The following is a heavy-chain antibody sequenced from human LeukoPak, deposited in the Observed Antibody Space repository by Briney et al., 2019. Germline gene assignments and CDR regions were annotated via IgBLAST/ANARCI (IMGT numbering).Heavy chain of an antibody. CDR1: GSTFRSYA. CDR3: AKDPRVLLWFGESVIDAFDI. CDR2: ITADGGST. J-gene: IGHJ3*02. V-gene: IGHV3-23*01. D-gene: IGHD3-10*01. Sequence: GGSLRLSCAVSGSTFRSYAMKWVRQAPGKGLEWVSAITADGGSTHYTKSVKGRFIISRDTPKNTLYLQMNSLRAEDTAVYYCAKDPRVLLWFGESVIDAFDIWGQGTMVTVSS.